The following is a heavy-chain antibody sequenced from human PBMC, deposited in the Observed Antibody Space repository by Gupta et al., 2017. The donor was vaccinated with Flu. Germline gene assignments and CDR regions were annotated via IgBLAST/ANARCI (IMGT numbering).Heavy chain of an antibody. CDR1: SYA. D-gene: IGHD3-16*02. Sequence: SYAMSWVRQAPGKGLEWVSAIRGSGGSTYYADSVKGRFTISRDNSKNTLYLQMNSLRAEDTAVYYCAKGDMITFGGVIVIGPPGDYWGQGTLVTVSS. CDR3: AKGDMITFGGVIVIGPPGDY. V-gene: IGHV3-23*01. CDR2: IRGSGGST. J-gene: IGHJ4*02.